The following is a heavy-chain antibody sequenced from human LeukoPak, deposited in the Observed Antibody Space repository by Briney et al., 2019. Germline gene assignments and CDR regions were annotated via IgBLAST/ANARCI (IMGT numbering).Heavy chain of an antibody. CDR1: GGSISSGGYS. CDR3: ARVGGMRVSAADY. CDR2: IYYSGST. V-gene: IGHV4-61*08. Sequence: SETLSLTCAVSGGSISSGGYSWSWIRQPPGKGLEWIGYIYYSGSTNYNPSLKSRVTISVDTSKNQFSLKLSSVTAADTAVYYCARVGGMRVSAADYWGQGTLVTVSS. D-gene: IGHD3-16*01. J-gene: IGHJ4*02.